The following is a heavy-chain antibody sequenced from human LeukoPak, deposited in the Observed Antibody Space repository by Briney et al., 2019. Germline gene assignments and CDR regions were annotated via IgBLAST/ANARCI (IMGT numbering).Heavy chain of an antibody. J-gene: IGHJ4*02. CDR1: GFIFNKAW. D-gene: IGHD2-15*01. CDR2: IKSKNDGGTT. CDR3: TPVMVEDRGF. V-gene: IGHV3-15*01. Sequence: PGGSLRLSCAASGFIFNKAWMNWVRQAPGKGPVWVGRIKSKNDGGTTDYGSPVKGRFTISRDDSKNTLYLQMNSLITDDTAIYYCTPVMVEDRGFWGQGTLVTVSS.